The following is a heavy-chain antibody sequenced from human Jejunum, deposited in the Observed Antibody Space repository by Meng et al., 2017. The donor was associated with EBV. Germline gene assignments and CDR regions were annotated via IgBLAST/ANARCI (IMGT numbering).Heavy chain of an antibody. CDR2: ISSGGTTI. V-gene: IGHV3-11*01. D-gene: IGHD2-8*02. CDR1: GFTFSDYS. J-gene: IGHJ4*02. CDR3: ASPPGGGTGGY. Sequence: VKLVEVGGVLGKPGGSLRFCCEVSGFTFSDYSMSWMRQVPGKGLEWVSYISSGGTTIYYAASVKGRFTISRDNGKNSLYLEMNSLRADDTAMYYCASPPGGGTGGYWGQGTLVTVSS.